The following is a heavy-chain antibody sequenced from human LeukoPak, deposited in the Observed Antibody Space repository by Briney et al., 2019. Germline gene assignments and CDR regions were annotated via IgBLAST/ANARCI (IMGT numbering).Heavy chain of an antibody. J-gene: IGHJ4*02. CDR3: ARAAGTAQFYYFDY. Sequence: ASETLSLTCTVSGGSISSGSDYWSWIRQPAGKGLEWIGRIYTSGSTNYNPSLKSRVTISVDTSKNQFSLKLSSVTAADTAVYYCARAAGTAQFYYFDYWGQGTLVTVSS. CDR1: GGSISSGSDY. V-gene: IGHV4-61*02. CDR2: IYTSGST. D-gene: IGHD1-14*01.